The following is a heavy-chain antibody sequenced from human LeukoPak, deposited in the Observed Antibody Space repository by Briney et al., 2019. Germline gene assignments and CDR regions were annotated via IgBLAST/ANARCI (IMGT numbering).Heavy chain of an antibody. Sequence: SETLSLTCTVSGGSFSSGSYYWTWHRQPPGTGLEWVGYIYYSGSTNYNPSLKSRVTISVDTSKNQFSLKLSSVTAADTAVYYCARGGQDYGDYDYYYGMDVWGKGTTVTVSS. CDR3: ARGGQDYGDYDYYYGMDV. V-gene: IGHV4-61*01. CDR2: IYYSGST. J-gene: IGHJ6*04. D-gene: IGHD4-17*01. CDR1: GGSFSSGSYY.